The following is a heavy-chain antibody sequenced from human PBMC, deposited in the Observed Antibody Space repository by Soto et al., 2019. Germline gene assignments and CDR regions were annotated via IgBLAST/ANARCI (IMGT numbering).Heavy chain of an antibody. CDR2: IRADNGNA. V-gene: IGHV1-18*04. CDR1: GYTFSSYG. CDR3: ARDQCSSTSCYTRYYGMDV. D-gene: IGHD2-2*02. J-gene: IGHJ6*02. Sequence: ASVKVSCKASGYTFSSYGISWVRQAPGQGLDWMGWIRADNGNANYAQKFQGRVIMTTDESTSTAYMELSSLRSEDTAVYYCARDQCSSTSCYTRYYGMDVWGQGTTVTVSS.